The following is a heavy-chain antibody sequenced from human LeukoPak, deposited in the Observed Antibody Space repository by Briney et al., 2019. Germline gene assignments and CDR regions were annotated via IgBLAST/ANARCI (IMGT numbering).Heavy chain of an antibody. V-gene: IGHV3-43*02. J-gene: IGHJ5*02. Sequence: GGSLRLSCAASGFTFEDYGMHWVRQAPGKGLEWFSLITGNGVSTYYADSVKGRFTISRDNSKNSLYLQMNSLRTEDTALYYCAKCVYSNIYYWFDPWGQGTLVSVSS. CDR1: GFTFEDYG. D-gene: IGHD6-13*01. CDR2: ITGNGVST. CDR3: AKCVYSNIYYWFDP.